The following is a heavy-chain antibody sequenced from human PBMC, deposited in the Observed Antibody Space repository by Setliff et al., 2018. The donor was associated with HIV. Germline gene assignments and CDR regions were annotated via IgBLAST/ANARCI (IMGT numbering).Heavy chain of an antibody. J-gene: IGHJ1*01. CDR3: ARARRAGSGPKYFQH. V-gene: IGHV4-4*09. Sequence: SETLSLTCTVSGGSISSYYWSWMRQPPGKGLEWIGYIFTSGSTNYNPSLKSRVTMSVDKSKNQFSLRLSSVTAADTAVYYCARARRAGSGPKYFQHWGQGTLVTVSS. CDR2: IFTSGST. CDR1: GGSISSYY. D-gene: IGHD2-15*01.